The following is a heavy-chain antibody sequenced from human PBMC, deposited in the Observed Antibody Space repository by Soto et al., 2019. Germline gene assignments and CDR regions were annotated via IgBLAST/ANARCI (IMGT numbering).Heavy chain of an antibody. CDR3: ASRDPGTSVDY. CDR2: IYRTGST. J-gene: IGHJ4*02. V-gene: IGHV4-4*02. CDR1: GGSFTSNNW. Sequence: PWETLSLTCAVSGGSFTSNNWWTWVRQPPGQGLEWIGEIYRTGSTNYNPSLKSRVTISLDKSENQFSLKVTSLTAADTAVYYCASRDPGTSVDYWGQGTLVTVSS. D-gene: IGHD1-7*01.